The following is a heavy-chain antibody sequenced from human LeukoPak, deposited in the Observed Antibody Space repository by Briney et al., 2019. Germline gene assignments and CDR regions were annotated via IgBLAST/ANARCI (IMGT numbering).Heavy chain of an antibody. J-gene: IGHJ6*04. CDR2: ISSSGSTI. CDR3: AELGITMIGGV. V-gene: IGHV3-48*03. D-gene: IGHD3-10*02. CDR1: GFMFDDYD. Sequence: GGSLRLSCVASGFMFDDYDMSWVRHAPGKGLEWVSYISSSGSTIYYADSVKGRFTISRDNAKNSLYLQMNSLRAEDTAVYYCAELGITMIGGVWGKGTTVTISS.